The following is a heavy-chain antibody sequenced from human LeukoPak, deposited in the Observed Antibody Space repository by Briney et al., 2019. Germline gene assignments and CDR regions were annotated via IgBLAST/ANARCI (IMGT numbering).Heavy chain of an antibody. V-gene: IGHV3-7*01. CDR2: IKQDGSEK. Sequence: GGSLRLSCAASGFTFSNYWMTWVRQAPGKGLEWVANIKQDGSEKYYVDSVKGRFTISRDNAKNSLYLQMTSLRAEDTAVYFCARAHSGTYRAGDYWGQGTLVTVSS. J-gene: IGHJ4*02. CDR3: ARAHSGTYRAGDY. D-gene: IGHD1-26*01. CDR1: GFTFSNYW.